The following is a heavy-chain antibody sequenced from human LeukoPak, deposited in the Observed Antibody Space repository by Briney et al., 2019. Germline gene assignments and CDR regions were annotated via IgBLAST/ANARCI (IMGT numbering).Heavy chain of an antibody. CDR1: GFTFSSYS. J-gene: IGHJ4*02. CDR3: ARVVRSSYESKHGDY. CDR2: ISSSSSYI. D-gene: IGHD5-18*01. V-gene: IGHV3-21*01. Sequence: TGGSLRLSCAASGFTFSSYSMNWVRQAPGKGLEWVSSISSSSSYIYYADSVKGRFTISRDNAKNSLYLQMNSLRAEDTAVYYCARVVRSSYESKHGDYWGQGTLVTVSS.